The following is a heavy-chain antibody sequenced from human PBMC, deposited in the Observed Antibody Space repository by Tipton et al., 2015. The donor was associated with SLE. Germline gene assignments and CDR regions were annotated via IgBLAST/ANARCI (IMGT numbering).Heavy chain of an antibody. CDR2: IIHSGVT. CDR1: GESFSGYF. D-gene: IGHD6-19*01. Sequence: TLSLTCAVYGESFSGYFWSWIRQPPGKGLEWIGEIIHSGVTNYNPSLKSRVTLSLDTSKNQFSLKLVSVTAADTAVYYCARVAVSAVFDYWGQGTLVTVSS. CDR3: ARVAVSAVFDY. J-gene: IGHJ4*02. V-gene: IGHV4-34*12.